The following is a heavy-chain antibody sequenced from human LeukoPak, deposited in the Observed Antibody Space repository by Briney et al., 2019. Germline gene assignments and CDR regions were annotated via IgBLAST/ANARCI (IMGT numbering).Heavy chain of an antibody. CDR1: GFTFSSYW. Sequence: GGSLRLSCAASGFTFSSYWMSWVRQAPGKGLEWVANIKQDGSEKYYVDSVKGRFTISRDNAKNSLYLQMNSLRAEDTAVYYCARLAVLLWFGEFYGMDVWGQGTTVTVSS. V-gene: IGHV3-7*01. CDR2: IKQDGSEK. J-gene: IGHJ6*02. D-gene: IGHD3-10*01. CDR3: ARLAVLLWFGEFYGMDV.